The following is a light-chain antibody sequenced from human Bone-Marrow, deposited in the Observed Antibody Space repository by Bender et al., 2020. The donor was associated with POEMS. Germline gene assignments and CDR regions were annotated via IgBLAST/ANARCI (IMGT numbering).Light chain of an antibody. CDR3: QSADSTGTSVI. CDR1: AVAKQY. J-gene: IGLJ2*01. CDR2: KDT. Sequence: SFELTQSPSVSVSPGQTARITCSGDAVAKQYIYWYQQKSGQAPVLVIYKDTERPSGIPERFSGSSSGTTITLTISAVQAEDEADYYCQSADSTGTSVIFGGGTKLTVL. V-gene: IGLV3-25*03.